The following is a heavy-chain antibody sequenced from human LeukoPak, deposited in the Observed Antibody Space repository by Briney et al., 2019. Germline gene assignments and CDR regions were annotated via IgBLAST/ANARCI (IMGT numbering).Heavy chain of an antibody. CDR3: ARGRTYSNYNY. CDR2: IYYSGST. V-gene: IGHV4-30-4*08. D-gene: IGHD4-11*01. CDR1: GGSISSGSYY. J-gene: IGHJ4*02. Sequence: SETLSLTCTVSGGSISSGSYYWGWIRQPPGKGLEWIGYIYYSGSTYYNPSLKSRVTISVDTSKNHFSLKLSSVTAADMAVYYCARGRTYSNYNYWGQGTLVTVSS.